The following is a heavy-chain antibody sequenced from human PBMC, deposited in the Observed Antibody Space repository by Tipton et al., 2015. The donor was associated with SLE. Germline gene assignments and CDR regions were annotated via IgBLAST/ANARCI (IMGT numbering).Heavy chain of an antibody. CDR1: GGSFSGYY. CDR2: INHSGST. Sequence: LRLSCAVYGGSFSGYYWNWIRQPPGKGLEWIGEINHSGSTNYNPSLKSRVTISLDTSKNQFSLRLSSVTAADTAVYYCAREGRRGLQIDYWGQGTLVTVSS. J-gene: IGHJ4*02. CDR3: AREGRRGLQIDY. V-gene: IGHV4-34*01. D-gene: IGHD5-24*01.